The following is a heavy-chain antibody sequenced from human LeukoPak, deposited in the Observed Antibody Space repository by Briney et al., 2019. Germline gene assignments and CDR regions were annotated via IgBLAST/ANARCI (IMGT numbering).Heavy chain of an antibody. D-gene: IGHD2-21*02. CDR3: AKGQLYCGGDCYCDY. V-gene: IGHV3-23*01. CDR2: ISGSGGST. J-gene: IGHJ4*02. Sequence: GGPLRLSCAASGFTFSSYGMSWVRQAPGKGLEWVSAISGSGGSTYYADSVKGRFTISRDNSKNTLYLQMNSLRAEDTAVYYCAKGQLYCGGDCYCDYWGQGTLVTVSS. CDR1: GFTFSSYG.